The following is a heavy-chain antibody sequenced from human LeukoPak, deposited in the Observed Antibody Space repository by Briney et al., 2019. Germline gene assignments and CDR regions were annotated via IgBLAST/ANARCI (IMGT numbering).Heavy chain of an antibody. CDR2: ISAYNGNT. Sequence: ASVKVSCKASGYTFTSYGISWVRQAPGQGLEWMGWISAYNGNTNYAQKLQGRVTITRDRSASTAYMELSSLRSEDTAMYYCARECRFSSCADGMDVWGQGTTVTVSS. CDR1: GYTFTSYG. D-gene: IGHD2-15*01. J-gene: IGHJ6*02. CDR3: ARECRFSSCADGMDV. V-gene: IGHV1-18*01.